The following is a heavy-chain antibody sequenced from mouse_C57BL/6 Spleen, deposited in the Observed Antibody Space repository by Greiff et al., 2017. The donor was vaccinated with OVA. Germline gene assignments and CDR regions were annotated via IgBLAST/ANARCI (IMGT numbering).Heavy chain of an antibody. D-gene: IGHD2-2*01. V-gene: IGHV14-2*01. J-gene: IGHJ2*01. CDR3: ARAGGYPYYFDY. CDR2: IDPEDGDT. Sequence: VQLQQSGAELVKPGASVKLSCTASGFNIKDYYMHWVKQRTEQGLEWIGRIDPEDGDTKYAPKFQGKATITADTSSNTAYLQLSSLTSEDTAVYYCARAGGYPYYFDYWGQGTTLTVSS. CDR1: GFNIKDYY.